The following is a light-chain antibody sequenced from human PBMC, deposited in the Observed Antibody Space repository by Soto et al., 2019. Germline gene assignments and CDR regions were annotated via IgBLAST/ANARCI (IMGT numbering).Light chain of an antibody. J-gene: IGKJ5*01. CDR3: QQYNNWPPIT. Sequence: EIVMTQSPGTLSVSPGERATLSCRASQSVSSNLAWYQHKPGQAPRLLIYGAYTKATGIPARFSGSGSGTEFTLIISSLQAEDFAFYYCQQYNNWPPITFCQGTRLEIK. CDR1: QSVSSN. V-gene: IGKV3-15*01. CDR2: GAY.